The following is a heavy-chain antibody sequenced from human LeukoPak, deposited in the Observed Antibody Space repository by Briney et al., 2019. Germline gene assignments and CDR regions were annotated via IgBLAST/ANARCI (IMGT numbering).Heavy chain of an antibody. Sequence: GGSLRLSCAASGFTFSSYAMSWVRQAPGKGLEWVSAISGSCGSTYYADSVKGRFTISRDNSKNTLYLQMNSLRAEATAVYYCAKGLRFLDLDYWGQGTLVTVSS. CDR1: GFTFSSYA. V-gene: IGHV3-23*01. CDR3: AKGLRFLDLDY. J-gene: IGHJ4*02. CDR2: ISGSCGST. D-gene: IGHD3-3*01.